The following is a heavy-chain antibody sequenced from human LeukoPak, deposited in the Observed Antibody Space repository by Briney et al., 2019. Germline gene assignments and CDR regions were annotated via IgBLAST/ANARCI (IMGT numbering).Heavy chain of an antibody. D-gene: IGHD3-10*01. CDR1: GGSISSYY. J-gene: IGHJ6*03. CDR3: ARGYYYGSGSYEYYYYYYMDV. V-gene: IGHV4-59*01. CDR2: IYYSGST. Sequence: SETLSLTCTVSGGSISSYYWSWIWQPPGKGLEWIGYIYYSGSTNYNPSLKSRVTISVDTSKNQFSLKLSSVTAEDTAVYYCARGYYYGSGSYEYYYYYYMDVWGKGTTVTVSS.